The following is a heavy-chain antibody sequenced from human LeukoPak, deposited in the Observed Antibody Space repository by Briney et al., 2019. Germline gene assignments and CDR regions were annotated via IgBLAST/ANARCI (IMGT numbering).Heavy chain of an antibody. CDR1: GFTFSSYW. D-gene: IGHD3-10*01. V-gene: IGHV3-74*01. Sequence: GGSLRLSCAASGFTFSSYWMHWVRQAPGKGLMWVSRINSDGSRTNYADSVRGRFTISRDNAENTLYLQMNSLRAEGTAIYYCASGGFGEGKFDPWGQGTLVTVSS. CDR2: INSDGSRT. J-gene: IGHJ5*02. CDR3: ASGGFGEGKFDP.